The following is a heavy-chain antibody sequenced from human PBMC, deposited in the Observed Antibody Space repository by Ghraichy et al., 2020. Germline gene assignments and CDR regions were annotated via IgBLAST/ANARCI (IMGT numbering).Heavy chain of an antibody. CDR1: GLTFSHAW. D-gene: IGHD2-21*02. J-gene: IGHJ4*02. CDR3: AKDVPLTEGRALNY. CDR2: IKSNINGGTI. V-gene: IGHV3-15*01. Sequence: GGSLRLSCAASGLTFSHAWMTWVRQAPGKGLELVGLIKSNINGGTIEYAAPVRDRFTISRDDSKNTVYLQMNSLKAEDAAVYYCAKDVPLTEGRALNYWGQGTLVTVSS.